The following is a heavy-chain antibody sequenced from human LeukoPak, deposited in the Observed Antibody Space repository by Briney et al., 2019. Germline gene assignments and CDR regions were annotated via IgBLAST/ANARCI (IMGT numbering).Heavy chain of an antibody. Sequence: ASVKVSCKASGYTFTSYSISWVRQAPGQGLEWMGWISAYNGNTISAQRVKGRVTMTTDTSTSTAYMELRSLKSDDTAVYYCARASYCSDGSCYSDYWGQGTLVTVSS. CDR3: ARASYCSDGSCYSDY. V-gene: IGHV1-18*01. J-gene: IGHJ4*02. CDR2: ISAYNGNT. D-gene: IGHD2-15*01. CDR1: GYTFTSYS.